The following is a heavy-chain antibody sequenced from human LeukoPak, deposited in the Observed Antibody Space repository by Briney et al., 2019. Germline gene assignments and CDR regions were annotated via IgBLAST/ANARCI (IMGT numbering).Heavy chain of an antibody. V-gene: IGHV3-66*01. D-gene: IGHD3-3*01. J-gene: IGHJ5*02. CDR2: IYSDVTT. CDR1: GSTVSINY. CDR3: ARDRIFDGGFDP. Sequence: GRSLRLSCAASGSTVSINYMAWVRQAPGKGLEWVSTIYSDVTTYYADSVKGRFTIYRDNAKNSLYLQMNSLRDEDTAVYYCARDRIFDGGFDPWGQGTLVTVSS.